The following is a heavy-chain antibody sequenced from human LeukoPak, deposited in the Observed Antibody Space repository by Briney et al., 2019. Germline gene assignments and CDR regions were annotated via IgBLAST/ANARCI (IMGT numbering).Heavy chain of an antibody. D-gene: IGHD6-19*01. CDR1: GYTFTSYD. CDR3: AREMAVAGSGVIDS. Sequence: ASVKVSCKASGYTFTSYDINWVRQATGQGLEWMGWISAYNGNTNYAQKLQGRVTMTTDTSTNTAYMELRSLRSDDTAVYYCAREMAVAGSGVIDSWGQGTLVTVSS. J-gene: IGHJ4*02. V-gene: IGHV1-18*01. CDR2: ISAYNGNT.